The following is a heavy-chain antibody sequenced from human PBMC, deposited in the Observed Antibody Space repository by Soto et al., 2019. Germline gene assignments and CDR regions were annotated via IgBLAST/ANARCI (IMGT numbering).Heavy chain of an antibody. CDR3: AITPGGSHHALYFMDI. CDR2: IIPLSTTP. V-gene: IGHV1-69*01. Sequence: QVQLVQSGPEVKKPGSSVRVSCTASGGSFPDFAVSWVRQAPGKGLEWMGGIIPLSTTPNYAQRFQARVTITADVSTNTAYMDLTSLTYDDTAVYYCAITPGGSHHALYFMDIWGQGTTVTVSS. D-gene: IGHD3-10*01. J-gene: IGHJ6*02. CDR1: GGSFPDFA.